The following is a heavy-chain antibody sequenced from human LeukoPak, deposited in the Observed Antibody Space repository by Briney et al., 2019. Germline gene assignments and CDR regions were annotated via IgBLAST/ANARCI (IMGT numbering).Heavy chain of an antibody. CDR3: ARGMPSSVGFDY. D-gene: IGHD3-22*01. CDR1: GGSISSGSYY. CDR2: IYTSGST. Sequence: KPSETLSLTCTVSGGSISSGSYYWSWIRQPAGKGLEWIGRIYTSGSTNYNPSLKSRVTISVDTSKNQFSLKLSSVTAADTAVYYCARGMPSSVGFDYWGQGTLVTVSS. J-gene: IGHJ4*02. V-gene: IGHV4-61*02.